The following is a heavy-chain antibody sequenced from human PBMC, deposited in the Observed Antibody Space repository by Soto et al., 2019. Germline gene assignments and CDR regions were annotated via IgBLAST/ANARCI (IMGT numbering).Heavy chain of an antibody. CDR1: GFTFSTST. CDR2: IVVGNGNT. Sequence: SVKVSCKASGFTFSTSTIQWVRQTRGHRLEWIGWIVVGNGNTNFAQNLRQRVTFSRDMSTSTAYMELRSLRSDDTAMYYCATASGGYTFGFDFWGQGSLVTVSS. J-gene: IGHJ4*02. D-gene: IGHD6-13*01. CDR3: ATASGGYTFGFDF. V-gene: IGHV1-58*02.